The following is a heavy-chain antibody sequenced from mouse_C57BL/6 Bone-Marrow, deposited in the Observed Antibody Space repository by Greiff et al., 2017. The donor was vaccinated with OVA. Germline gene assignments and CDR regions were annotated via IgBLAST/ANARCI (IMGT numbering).Heavy chain of an antibody. CDR3: AREGDYDVRYYAMDY. Sequence: VQLQQSGPELVKPGASVKISCKASGYSFTDYNMNWVKQSNGKSLEWIGVINPNYGTTSYNQKFKGKDTLTVDQSSSTAYMQLNSRTSEDSAVYYCAREGDYDVRYYAMDYWGQGTSVTVSS. CDR1: GYSFTDYN. J-gene: IGHJ4*01. V-gene: IGHV1-39*01. D-gene: IGHD2-4*01. CDR2: INPNYGTT.